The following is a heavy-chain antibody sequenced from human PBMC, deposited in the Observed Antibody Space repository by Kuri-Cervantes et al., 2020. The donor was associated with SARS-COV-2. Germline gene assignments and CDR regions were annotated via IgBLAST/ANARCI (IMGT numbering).Heavy chain of an antibody. V-gene: IGHV3-7*02. D-gene: IGHD4-17*01. Sequence: GGSLRLSCEASGFTFSSYGMSWVRQAPGKGLEWVANMKEDGSEKNYVDSVKGRFTISRDNAKNTLYLQMNSLRAEDTAVYYCARVGLRGYYYYMDVWGKGTTVTVSS. CDR1: GFTFSSYG. CDR2: MKEDGSEK. J-gene: IGHJ6*03. CDR3: ARVGLRGYYYYMDV.